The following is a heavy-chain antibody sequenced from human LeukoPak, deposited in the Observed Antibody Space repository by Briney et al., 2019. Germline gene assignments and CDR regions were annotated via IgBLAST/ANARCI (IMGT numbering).Heavy chain of an antibody. CDR2: INPNSGGT. V-gene: IGHV1-2*02. CDR1: GYTFTGYY. J-gene: IGHJ6*04. CDR3: ASALSTYFYESSGSLYPMWYYGMDV. D-gene: IGHD3-22*01. Sequence: ASVTVSCKASGYTFTGYYMHWVRQAPGQGLEWMGWINPNSGGTNYAQKFQGRVTMTRDTSISTAYMELSRLRSDDRAVYYCASALSTYFYESSGSLYPMWYYGMDVWGEGTTVTVSS.